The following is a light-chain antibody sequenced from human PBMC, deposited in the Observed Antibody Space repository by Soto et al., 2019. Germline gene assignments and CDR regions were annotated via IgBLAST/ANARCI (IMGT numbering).Light chain of an antibody. CDR3: QQYGSSRIT. V-gene: IGKV3-20*01. CDR1: QSVNNY. CDR2: DAS. Sequence: EIVLTQSPATLSLSPGERATLSCRASQSVNNYLAWYQQKPGQAPRLLIYDASNRATGIPARFSGSGSGTDFTLTINRLEPEDFAVYYCQQYGSSRITFGQGTRLEIK. J-gene: IGKJ5*01.